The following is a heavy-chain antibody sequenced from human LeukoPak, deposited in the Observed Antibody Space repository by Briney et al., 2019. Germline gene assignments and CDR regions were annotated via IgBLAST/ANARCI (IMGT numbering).Heavy chain of an antibody. J-gene: IGHJ3*02. Sequence: PGGSLRLSCAASGFTFSSYVMHWVRQAPGKGLEWMTIIWFDGNNKYYADSVKGRFTISRDNSKNTLYLQMNSLRAEDTAVYYCASARPTSSWTAFDIWGQGTMVTVSS. D-gene: IGHD6-13*01. CDR1: GFTFSSYV. CDR2: IWFDGNNK. V-gene: IGHV3-33*01. CDR3: ASARPTSSWTAFDI.